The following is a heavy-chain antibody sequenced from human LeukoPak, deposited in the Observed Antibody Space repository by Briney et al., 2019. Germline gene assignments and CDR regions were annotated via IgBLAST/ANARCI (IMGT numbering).Heavy chain of an antibody. J-gene: IGHJ3*02. CDR2: IYSGGST. V-gene: IGHV3-53*01. CDR3: ARDHNGVSAFDI. D-gene: IGHD2-8*01. CDR1: GFTVSSNY. Sequence: GGSPRLSCAASGFTVSSNYMSWVRQAPGKGLEWVSVIYSGGSTYYADSVKGRFTISRDNSKNTLYLQMNSLRAEDTAVYYCARDHNGVSAFDIWGQGTMVTVSS.